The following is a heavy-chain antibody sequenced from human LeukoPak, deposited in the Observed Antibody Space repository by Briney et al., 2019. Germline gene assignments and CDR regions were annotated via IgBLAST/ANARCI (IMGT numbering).Heavy chain of an antibody. CDR1: GGSISSGSYY. J-gene: IGHJ4*02. D-gene: IGHD2-15*01. CDR2: IYTSGTT. Sequence: SQTLSLXCTVSGGSISSGSYYWSWIRQPAGKGLEWIGRIYTSGTTNYNPSLKSRVTISVDTSENQFSLKLSSVTAADTAVYYCARDPEVAYYFDYWGQGTLVTVSS. V-gene: IGHV4-61*02. CDR3: ARDPEVAYYFDY.